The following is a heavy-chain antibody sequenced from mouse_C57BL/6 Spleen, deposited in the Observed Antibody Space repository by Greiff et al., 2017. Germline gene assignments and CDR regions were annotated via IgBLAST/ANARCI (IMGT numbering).Heavy chain of an antibody. D-gene: IGHD4-1*01. CDR3: AREMTGNAMDD. CDR2: ISYDGSN. Sequence: EVQRVESGPGLVKPSQSLSLTCSVTGYSITSGYYWNWIRQFPGNKLEWMGYISYDGSNNYNPSLKNRISITRDTAKNQIFLKLNTVTTEDTATYYCAREMTGNAMDDWGQGASVTVSS. CDR1: GYSITSGYY. J-gene: IGHJ4*01. V-gene: IGHV3-6*01.